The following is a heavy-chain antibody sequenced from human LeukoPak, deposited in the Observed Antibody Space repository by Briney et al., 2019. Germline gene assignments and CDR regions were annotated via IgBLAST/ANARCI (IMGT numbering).Heavy chain of an antibody. CDR1: GFTIGSHF. J-gene: IGHJ4*02. CDR2: LEPSGNER. CDR3: ARLGATSSGKYYFDY. V-gene: IGHV3-7*01. Sequence: EGSLRLSCAVSGFTIGSHFMGWVRHLPGKGLQCVAILEPSGNERNYVDSVKGRFSISRDNAQNSLSLQMNSLSADDTALYYCARLGATSSGKYYFDYWGQGTLVTVSS. D-gene: IGHD6-25*01.